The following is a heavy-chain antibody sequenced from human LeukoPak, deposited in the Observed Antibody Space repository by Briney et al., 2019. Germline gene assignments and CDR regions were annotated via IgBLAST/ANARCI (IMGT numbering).Heavy chain of an antibody. Sequence: TGGSLRLSCAASGFTFSDYYMSWIRQAPGKGLEWVSYISSSGSTIYYADSVKGRFTISRDNAKNSLYLQMNSLRAEDTAVYYCARDQSSRSAAGHFDYWGQGTLVTVSS. D-gene: IGHD6-13*01. V-gene: IGHV3-11*04. CDR2: ISSSGSTI. J-gene: IGHJ4*02. CDR3: ARDQSSRSAAGHFDY. CDR1: GFTFSDYY.